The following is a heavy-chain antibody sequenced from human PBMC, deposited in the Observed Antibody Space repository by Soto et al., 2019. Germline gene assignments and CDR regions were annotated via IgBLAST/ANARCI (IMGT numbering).Heavy chain of an antibody. V-gene: IGHV2-5*01. Sequence: ITLKESGPALVKPTQTLTLTCTFSGFSLSPSGVAVAWIRQPPGKALEWLALIYWNGIERYSPSLKSRLTITKDTSKNQVVLTVTNMDPVDTATYFCAHGDPLDFHYWGQGTLVTVSP. D-gene: IGHD3-10*01. J-gene: IGHJ4*02. CDR2: IYWNGIE. CDR3: AHGDPLDFHY. CDR1: GFSLSPSGVA.